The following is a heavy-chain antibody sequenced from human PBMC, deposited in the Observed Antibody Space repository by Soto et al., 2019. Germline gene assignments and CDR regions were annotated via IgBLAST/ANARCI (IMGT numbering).Heavy chain of an antibody. CDR3: ARDLVGPTRVGSDP. CDR2: ISSSSSTI. D-gene: IGHD1-26*01. V-gene: IGHV3-48*01. J-gene: IGHJ5*02. CDR1: GFTFSSYS. Sequence: EVQLVESGGGLVQPGGSLRLSCAASGFTFSSYSMNWVRQAPGKGLEWVSYISSSSSTIYYADSVKGRFTISRDNAKNSLYLQMNSLRAEDTAVYYCARDLVGPTRVGSDPWGQGTRVTVSS.